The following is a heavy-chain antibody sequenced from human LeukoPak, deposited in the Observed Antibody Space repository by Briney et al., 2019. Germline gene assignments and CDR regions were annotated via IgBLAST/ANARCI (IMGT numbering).Heavy chain of an antibody. CDR1: GFTFSSYG. V-gene: IGHV3-30*18. D-gene: IGHD3-16*02. J-gene: IGHJ4*02. CDR2: ISYDGSNK. CDR3: AKGRRLGELSPFDY. Sequence: GRSLRLSCAASGFTFSSYGMHWVRQAPGKGLEWVAVISYDGSNKYYADSVKGRFTISRDNSKNTLYLQMNSLRAEDTAVYYCAKGRRLGELSPFDYWGQGTLVTVSS.